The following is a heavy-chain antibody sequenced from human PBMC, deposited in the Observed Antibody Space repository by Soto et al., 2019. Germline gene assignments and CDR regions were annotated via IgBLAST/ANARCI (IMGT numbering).Heavy chain of an antibody. CDR1: GGSFSGYY. Sequence: SETLSLTCAVYGGSFSGYYWSWIRQPPGKGLEWIGEINHSGSTNYNPSLKSRVTISVDTSKNQFSLKLSSVTAADTAVYYCARKPLYGSGSYPKGRNWFDPWGQGTLVTVSS. V-gene: IGHV4-34*01. CDR2: INHSGST. J-gene: IGHJ5*02. CDR3: ARKPLYGSGSYPKGRNWFDP. D-gene: IGHD3-10*01.